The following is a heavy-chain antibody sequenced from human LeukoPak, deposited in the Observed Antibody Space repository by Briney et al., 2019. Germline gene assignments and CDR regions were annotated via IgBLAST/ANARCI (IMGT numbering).Heavy chain of an antibody. CDR3: ARGYSGYDYLYGDYHYFDY. CDR1: GGSISSSSYY. D-gene: IGHD5-12*01. Sequence: PSETLSLTCTVSGGSISSSSYYWGWIRQPPGKGLEWIGSIYYSGRTYYNPSLKSRVTISVDTSKNQFSLKLSSVTAADTAVYYCARGYSGYDYLYGDYHYFDYWGQGTLVTVSS. V-gene: IGHV4-39*07. J-gene: IGHJ4*02. CDR2: IYYSGRT.